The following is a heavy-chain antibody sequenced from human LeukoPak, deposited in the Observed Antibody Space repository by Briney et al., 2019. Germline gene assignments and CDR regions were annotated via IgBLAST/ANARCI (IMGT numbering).Heavy chain of an antibody. CDR1: GFTFSSYW. Sequence: GGSLRLSCAASGFTFSSYWMTWVRQAPGKGLEWVTNIKQDGSENYYVDSVKGRFTISRDNAKNSLCLQMNYLRADDTAVYYCARVGKTVLRYVDWLPGYFDYWGQGTLVTVSS. V-gene: IGHV3-7*04. J-gene: IGHJ4*02. CDR2: IKQDGSEN. D-gene: IGHD3-9*01. CDR3: ARVGKTVLRYVDWLPGYFDY.